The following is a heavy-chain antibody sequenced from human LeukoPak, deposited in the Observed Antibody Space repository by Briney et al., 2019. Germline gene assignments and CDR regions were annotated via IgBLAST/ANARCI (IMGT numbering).Heavy chain of an antibody. CDR1: GGSISSSH. V-gene: IGHV4-4*09. J-gene: IGHJ6*03. Sequence: SETLSLTCTVSGGSISSSHWSWIRQPPGKGLEWIGHIHTSGGTNYSPSLKSRVTISLDTSRNQFSLKLSSVTAADTAVYYCARGRSTVVTPNYYYYYCMDVWGKGTTVTVSS. D-gene: IGHD4-23*01. CDR3: ARGRSTVVTPNYYYYYCMDV. CDR2: IHTSGGT.